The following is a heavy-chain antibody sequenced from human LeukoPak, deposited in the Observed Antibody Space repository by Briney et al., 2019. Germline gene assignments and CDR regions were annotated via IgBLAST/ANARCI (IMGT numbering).Heavy chain of an antibody. J-gene: IGHJ4*02. CDR2: INSDGSST. CDR3: ARYYGSGTSLGY. Sequence: GGSLRLSCAASGFTFSSYSMNWVRQAPGKGLVWVSRINSDGSSTSYADSVKGRFTISRDNAKNTLYLQMNSLRAEDTAVYYCARYYGSGTSLGYWGQGTLVTVSS. V-gene: IGHV3-74*01. CDR1: GFTFSSYS. D-gene: IGHD3-10*01.